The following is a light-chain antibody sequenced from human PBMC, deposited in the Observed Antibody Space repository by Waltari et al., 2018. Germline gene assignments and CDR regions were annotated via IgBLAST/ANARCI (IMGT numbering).Light chain of an antibody. Sequence: EIVLTQSPGTLSLSPGERATLSCRASQSVSRYLAWYQQKPGQAPRLLIYGASSRATGIPDMFSGSGSGTDFSLAISRLEPEDFAVYYCQKYGSLPATFGQGTKVEIK. V-gene: IGKV3-20*01. CDR1: QSVSRY. J-gene: IGKJ1*01. CDR3: QKYGSLPAT. CDR2: GAS.